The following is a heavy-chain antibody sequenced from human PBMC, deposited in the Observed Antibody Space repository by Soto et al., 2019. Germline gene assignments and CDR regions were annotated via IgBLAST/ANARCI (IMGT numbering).Heavy chain of an antibody. D-gene: IGHD2-21*02. CDR1: GFTFSSYG. Sequence: EVQLVESGGXXVQPGGSLRLSCAASGFTFSSYGMSWVRQAPGKGLEWVXKXKXXXSEKYYVDSVKGRFTISRDNAKNSLYLQMNSLRAEDTAVYYCAREGGKVFVVVTAIPRYYYYGMDVWGQGTTVTVSS. CDR3: AREGGKVFVVVTAIPRYYYYGMDV. J-gene: IGHJ6*02. V-gene: IGHV3-7*01. CDR2: XKXXXSEK.